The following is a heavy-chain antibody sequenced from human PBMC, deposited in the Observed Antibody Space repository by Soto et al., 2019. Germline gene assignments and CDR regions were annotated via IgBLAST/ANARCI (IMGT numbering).Heavy chain of an antibody. CDR2: IYYSGST. V-gene: IGHV4-31*03. D-gene: IGHD3-16*02. CDR3: ASGGYLYVWGSYRQNAFDI. J-gene: IGHJ3*02. Sequence: PSETLSLTCTVSGGSISSGGYYWSWIRQHPGKGLEWIGYIYYSGSTYYNPSLKSRVTISVDTSKNQFSLKLSSVTAADTAVYYCASGGYLYVWGSYRQNAFDIWGQGTMVTVSS. CDR1: GGSISSGGYY.